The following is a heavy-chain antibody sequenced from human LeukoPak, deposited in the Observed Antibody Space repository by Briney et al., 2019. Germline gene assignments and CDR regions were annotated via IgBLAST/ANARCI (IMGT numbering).Heavy chain of an antibody. CDR3: ARDRITMVRGVINSYYGMDV. D-gene: IGHD3-10*01. J-gene: IGHJ6*02. CDR2: IYSGGST. CDR1: GFTVSSNY. Sequence: GGSLRLSCAASGFTVSSNYMSWVRQAPGKGLEWVSVIYSGGSTYYADSVKGRFTISRRNSKNTLYLQMNSLRAEDTAVYYCARDRITMVRGVINSYYGMDVWGQGTTVTVSS. V-gene: IGHV3-53*04.